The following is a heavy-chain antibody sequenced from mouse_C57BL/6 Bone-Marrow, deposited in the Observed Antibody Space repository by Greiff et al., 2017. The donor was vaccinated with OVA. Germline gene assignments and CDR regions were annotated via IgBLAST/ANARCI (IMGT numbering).Heavy chain of an antibody. J-gene: IGHJ4*01. CDR3: VRLTTVVAMDY. V-gene: IGHV10-1*01. D-gene: IGHD1-1*01. Sequence: EVMLVESGGGLVQPKGSLKLSCAASGFSFNTYAMNWVRQAPGKGLEWVARIRSKSNNYATYYADSVKDRFTISRDDSESMLYLQMNNLKTEDTAMYYCVRLTTVVAMDYWGQGTSVTVSS. CDR2: IRSKSNNYAT. CDR1: GFSFNTYA.